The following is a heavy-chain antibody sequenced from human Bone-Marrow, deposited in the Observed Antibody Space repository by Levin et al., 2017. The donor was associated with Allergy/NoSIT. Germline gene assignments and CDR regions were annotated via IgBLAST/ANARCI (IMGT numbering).Heavy chain of an antibody. J-gene: IGHJ4*02. CDR1: GFTFGDYA. CDR3: TRGMGYCISTSCRSADY. Sequence: PGGSLRLSCTASGFTFGDYAMSWFRQAPGKGLEWVGFIRSKAYGGTTEYAASVKGRFTISRDDSKSIAYLQMNSLKTEDTAVYYCTRGMGYCISTSCRSADYWGQGTLVTVSS. D-gene: IGHD2-2*01. V-gene: IGHV3-49*03. CDR2: IRSKAYGGTT.